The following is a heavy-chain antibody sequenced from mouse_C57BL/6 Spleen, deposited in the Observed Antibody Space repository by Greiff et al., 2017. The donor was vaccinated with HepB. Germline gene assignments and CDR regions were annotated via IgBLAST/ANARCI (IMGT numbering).Heavy chain of an antibody. V-gene: IGHV1-69*01. Sequence: VQLQQPGAELVMPGASVKLSCKASGYTFTSYWMHWVKQRPGQGLEWIGEIDPSDSYTNYNQKFKGKSTLTVDKSSSTAYMQLSSLTSEDSAAYYCARTAQGDYYAMDYWGQGTSVTVSS. D-gene: IGHD3-2*02. CDR3: ARTAQGDYYAMDY. CDR2: IDPSDSYT. CDR1: GYTFTSYW. J-gene: IGHJ4*01.